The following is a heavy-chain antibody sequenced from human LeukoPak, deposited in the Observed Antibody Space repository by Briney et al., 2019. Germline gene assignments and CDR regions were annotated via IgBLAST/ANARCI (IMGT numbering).Heavy chain of an antibody. CDR1: GYTFTGYY. CDR3: ARDATARDYSNSDY. D-gene: IGHD4-11*01. V-gene: IGHV1-2*02. J-gene: IGHJ4*02. Sequence: GASVKVSCKASGYTFTGYYIHWVRQAPGQGLEWMGWINPNSAGTNYAQKFQGRVTMTRDTSISTAYMELSSLRSDDTAVHYCARDATARDYSNSDYWGQGTLVTVSS. CDR2: INPNSAGT.